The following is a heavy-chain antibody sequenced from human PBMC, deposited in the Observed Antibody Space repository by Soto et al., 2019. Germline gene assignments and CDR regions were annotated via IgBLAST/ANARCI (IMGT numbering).Heavy chain of an antibody. D-gene: IGHD6-6*01. CDR2: INHSGST. J-gene: IGHJ4*02. Sequence: SETLSLTCAVYGASFSGYYWSWIRQPPGKGLEWIGEINHSGSTNYNPSLKSRVTISVDTSKNQFSLKLSSVTAADTAVYYCARTSRFDYWGQGTLVTVSS. CDR1: GASFSGYY. V-gene: IGHV4-34*01. CDR3: ARTSRFDY.